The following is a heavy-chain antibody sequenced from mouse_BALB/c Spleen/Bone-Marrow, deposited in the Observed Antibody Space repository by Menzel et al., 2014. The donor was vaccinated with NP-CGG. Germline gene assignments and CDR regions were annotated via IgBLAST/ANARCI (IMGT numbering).Heavy chain of an antibody. Sequence: EVHLVESGGGLVQPGGSRKLSCAASGFTFSSFGMHWVRQAPEEGLEWVAYISSGSSNIYYEDTVKGRFTISRDNPKNTLFLQMTSLRSEDTAMYYCTRGGNWDDFDYWGQGTTLTVSS. D-gene: IGHD4-1*01. CDR2: ISSGSSNI. CDR1: GFTFSSFG. J-gene: IGHJ2*01. CDR3: TRGGNWDDFDY. V-gene: IGHV5-17*02.